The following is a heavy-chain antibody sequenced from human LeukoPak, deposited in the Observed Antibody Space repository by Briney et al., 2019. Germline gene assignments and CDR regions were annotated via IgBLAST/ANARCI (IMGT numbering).Heavy chain of an antibody. V-gene: IGHV3-21*01. D-gene: IGHD3-22*01. CDR1: GFTLSSYS. CDR2: ISSSSSYI. J-gene: IGHJ4*02. Sequence: GGSLRLSCAVSGFTLSSYSMNWVRQAPGKGLEWASSISSSSSYIYYADLVEGRFTISRDNAKNSLYLQMNSLRAEDTAVYYCARGVGNYRYYFDYWGQGTLVTVSS. CDR3: ARGVGNYRYYFDY.